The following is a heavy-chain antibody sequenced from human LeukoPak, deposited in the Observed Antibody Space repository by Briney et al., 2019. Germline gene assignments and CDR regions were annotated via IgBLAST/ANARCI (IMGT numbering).Heavy chain of an antibody. CDR3: ARDLRGVCQDY. Sequence: GGSLRLSCAASGFTFSSYWMSWVRQAPGKGLEWVANIKPDGSEKYYVDSVKGRFTISRDNAKNSLYLQMNSLRAEDTAVYYCARDLRGVCQDYWGQGTLVTVSS. D-gene: IGHD2-8*01. CDR1: GFTFSSYW. V-gene: IGHV3-7*01. J-gene: IGHJ4*02. CDR2: IKPDGSEK.